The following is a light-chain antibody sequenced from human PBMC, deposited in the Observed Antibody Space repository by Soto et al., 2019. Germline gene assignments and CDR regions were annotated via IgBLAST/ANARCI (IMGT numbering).Light chain of an antibody. CDR3: LQHDNLRT. CDR2: DAS. Sequence: DIQMTQSPPSLSASVGERVSITCQASQDISDYLNWYQQKLGRAPNLLIYDASKLETGVPSRFSGSGSGTEFTLTISSLQPEDVGTYYCLQHDNLRTFGQGTKVEIK. J-gene: IGKJ2*01. V-gene: IGKV1-33*01. CDR1: QDISDY.